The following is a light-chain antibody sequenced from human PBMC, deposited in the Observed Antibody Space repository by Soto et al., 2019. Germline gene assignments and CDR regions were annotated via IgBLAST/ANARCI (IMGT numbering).Light chain of an antibody. CDR2: EGT. CDR1: TSDVGSYNL. J-gene: IGLJ2*01. V-gene: IGLV2-23*01. CDR3: SSYAGSGTHVV. Sequence: QSVLTQPASVSGSPGQSITISYTGTTSDVGSYNLVSWYQQHPGKVPQLMIYEGTKRPSGVSNRFSGSQSGNTASLTISGLQAEDEADYYCSSYAGSGTHVVFGGGTKLTVL.